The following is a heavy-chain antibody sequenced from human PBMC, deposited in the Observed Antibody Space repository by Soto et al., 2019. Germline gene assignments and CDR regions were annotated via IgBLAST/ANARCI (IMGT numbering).Heavy chain of an antibody. J-gene: IGHJ6*03. CDR2: ISSSGSTI. D-gene: IGHD2-21*02. Sequence: GGSLRLSCAASGFTFSDYYMSWIRQAPGKGLEWVSYISSSGSTIYYADSVKGRFTISRDNAKNSLYLQTNSLRAEDTAVYYCARAAILYYYYMDVWGKGTTVTVSS. CDR3: ARAAILYYYYMDV. V-gene: IGHV3-11*01. CDR1: GFTFSDYY.